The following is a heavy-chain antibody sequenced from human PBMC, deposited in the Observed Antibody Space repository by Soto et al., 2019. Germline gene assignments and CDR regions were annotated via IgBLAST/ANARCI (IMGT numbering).Heavy chain of an antibody. J-gene: IGHJ4*02. Sequence: SLRLSCAASGLTFSSYAVSWVRQAPGKGLEWVSAISGSGGSTYYADSVKGRFTISRDNSKNTLYLQMNSLRAEDTAVYYCAKDLPKYYYDSSGYYKPFDYWGQGTLVTVSS. CDR3: AKDLPKYYYDSSGYYKPFDY. V-gene: IGHV3-23*01. CDR1: GLTFSSYA. D-gene: IGHD3-22*01. CDR2: ISGSGGST.